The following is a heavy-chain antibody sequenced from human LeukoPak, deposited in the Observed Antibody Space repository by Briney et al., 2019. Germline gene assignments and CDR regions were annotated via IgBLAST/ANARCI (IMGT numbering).Heavy chain of an antibody. CDR1: GFTFDDYG. D-gene: IGHD6-13*01. Sequence: GGSLRLSCAASGFTFDDYGMSWVRQAPEKGLEWVAVISYDESDKYYADSVKGRFTISRDNSKNTLYLQMNSLRVEDTAVYYCARRWSFDHWGQGTLVTVSS. J-gene: IGHJ4*02. CDR3: ARRWSFDH. CDR2: ISYDESDK. V-gene: IGHV3-30*03.